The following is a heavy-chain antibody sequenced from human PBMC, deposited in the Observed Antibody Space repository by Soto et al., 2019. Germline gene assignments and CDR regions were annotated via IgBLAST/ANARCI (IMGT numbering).Heavy chain of an antibody. CDR3: AHRQPRPFPGYDFWSGYSMVSDNWFDP. Sequence: ESGPTLVNPTQTLTLTCTFSGFSLSTSGVGVGWIRQPPGKALEWLALIYWNDDKRYSPSLKSRLTITKDTSKNQVVLTMTNMDPVDTATYYCAHRQPRPFPGYDFWSGYSMVSDNWFDPWGQGTLVTVSS. J-gene: IGHJ5*02. V-gene: IGHV2-5*01. CDR2: IYWNDDK. D-gene: IGHD3-3*01. CDR1: GFSLSTSGVG.